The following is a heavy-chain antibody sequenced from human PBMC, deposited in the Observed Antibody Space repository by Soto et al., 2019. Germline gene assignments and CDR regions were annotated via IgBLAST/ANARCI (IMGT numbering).Heavy chain of an antibody. CDR2: IVVGSGNT. CDR3: AAAQYYDILTGYYKAGMDV. CDR1: GFTFTSSA. J-gene: IGHJ6*02. D-gene: IGHD3-9*01. V-gene: IGHV1-58*02. Sequence: QMQLVQSGPEVKKPGTSVKVSCKASGFTFTSSAMQWVRQARGQRLEWIGWIVVGSGNTNYAQKFQERVTITRDMSTITAYMELSSLRSEDTAVYYCAAAQYYDILTGYYKAGMDVWGQGTTVTVSS.